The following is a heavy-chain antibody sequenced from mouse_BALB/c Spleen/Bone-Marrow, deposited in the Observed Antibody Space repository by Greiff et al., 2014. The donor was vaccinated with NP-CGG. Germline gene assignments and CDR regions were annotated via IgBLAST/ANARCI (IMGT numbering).Heavy chain of an antibody. D-gene: IGHD2-14*01. V-gene: IGHV1S130*01. CDR3: ARSYRFWYFDV. CDR1: GFTFTSSW. CDR2: IHPNSGNT. J-gene: IGHJ1*01. Sequence: VKLMESGSVLVRPGTSVNLSCKASGFTFTSSWMHWAKQRPGQGLEWIGDIHPNSGNTYYNEKFKGKATLTVDSSSSTAYVDLSSLTSEDSAVYFCARSYRFWYFDVWGAGTTVTVSS.